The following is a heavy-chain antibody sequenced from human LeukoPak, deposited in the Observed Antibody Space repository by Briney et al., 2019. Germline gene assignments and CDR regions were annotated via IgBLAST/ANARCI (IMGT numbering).Heavy chain of an antibody. CDR1: GFTFSSYA. V-gene: IGHV3-23*01. CDR3: AKPSAADDFWSGYAYWYFDL. J-gene: IGHJ2*01. D-gene: IGHD3-3*01. Sequence: GGSLRLSCAASGFTFSSYAMSWVRQAPGEGLEWVSAISGSGGSTYYADSVKGRFTISRDNSKNTLYLQMNSLRAEDTAVYYCAKPSAADDFWSGYAYWYFDLWGRGTLVTVSS. CDR2: ISGSGGST.